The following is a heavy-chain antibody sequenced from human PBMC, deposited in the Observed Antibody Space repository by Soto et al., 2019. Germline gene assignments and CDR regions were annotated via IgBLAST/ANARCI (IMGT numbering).Heavy chain of an antibody. CDR2: TYYRSKWYN. J-gene: IGHJ6*02. D-gene: IGHD5-18*01. V-gene: IGHV6-1*01. CDR1: GDSVCSNRAA. CDR3: ARDPRIQRWFYYGMDF. Sequence: PSQALSLTCAISGDSVCSNRAAWNWIRQSPSRGLEWLGRTYYRSKWYNDYAVSVKSRITINPDTSKNQFSLQLNSVTPEDTAVYYCARDPRIQRWFYYGMDFWGQGTTVTVSS.